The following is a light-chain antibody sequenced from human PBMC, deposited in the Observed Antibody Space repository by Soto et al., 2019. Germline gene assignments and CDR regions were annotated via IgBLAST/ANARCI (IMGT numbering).Light chain of an antibody. J-gene: IGKJ1*01. V-gene: IGKV3-15*01. CDR2: STS. CDR1: QSFGSN. CDR3: QQYNNWPPWT. Sequence: EIVMTQSPGTLSVSPGERATLSCRASQSFGSNFAWYPQKPGQPPRLLIYSTSTRATGIPARFSGSGSGTEFTLTISSLQSEDFAVYYCQQYNNWPPWTFGQGTKVAIQ.